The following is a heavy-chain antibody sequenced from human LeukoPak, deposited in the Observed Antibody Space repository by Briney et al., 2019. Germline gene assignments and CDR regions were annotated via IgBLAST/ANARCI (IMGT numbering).Heavy chain of an antibody. CDR2: IYPGDSGT. V-gene: IGHV5-51*01. Sequence: GESLKISCKGSGYSFTSHWVGWVRQRPGKGLEWMGIIYPGDSGTRYSPSFQGQVTFSADKSISTVYLQWSSLKASDTAMYYCARGGITSSGSRFHYWGQGTLVTVSS. CDR3: ARGGITSSGSRFHY. J-gene: IGHJ1*01. CDR1: GYSFTSHW. D-gene: IGHD3-10*01.